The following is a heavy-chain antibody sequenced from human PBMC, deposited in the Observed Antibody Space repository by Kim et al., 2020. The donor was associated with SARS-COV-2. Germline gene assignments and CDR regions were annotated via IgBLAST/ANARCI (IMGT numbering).Heavy chain of an antibody. V-gene: IGHV4-34*01. CDR3: ARGYTMVRGVIHGDAFDI. CDR1: GGSFSGYY. D-gene: IGHD3-10*01. Sequence: SETLSLTCAVYGGSFSGYYWSWIRQPPGKGLEWIGEINHSGSTNYNPSLKSRVTISVDTSKNQFSLKLSSVTAADTAVYYCARGYTMVRGVIHGDAFDIWGQGTMVTVSS. CDR2: INHSGST. J-gene: IGHJ3*02.